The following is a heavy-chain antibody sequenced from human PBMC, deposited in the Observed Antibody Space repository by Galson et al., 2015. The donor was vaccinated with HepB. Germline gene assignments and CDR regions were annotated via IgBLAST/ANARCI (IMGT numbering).Heavy chain of an antibody. CDR2: IYGSGST. CDR1: GGSINIGRYY. CDR3: ARGHNPASTVDLIDY. Sequence: TLSLTCTVSGGSINIGRYYWSWIRQPAGKGLEWIGRIYGSGSTYYNPSLKSRVTMSVDTSKNQFSLKLSSVTAADTAVYYCARGHNPASTVDLIDYWGRGTLVTVSS. J-gene: IGHJ4*02. V-gene: IGHV4-61*02. D-gene: IGHD1-1*01.